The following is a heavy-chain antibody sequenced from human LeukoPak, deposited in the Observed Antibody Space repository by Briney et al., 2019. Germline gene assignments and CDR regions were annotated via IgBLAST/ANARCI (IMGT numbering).Heavy chain of an antibody. D-gene: IGHD2-2*01. CDR3: ARGNRYCSSTSCYYFDL. V-gene: IGHV3-74*01. J-gene: IGHJ2*01. CDR1: GFTFSSYW. CDR2: INSDGSST. Sequence: PGGSLRLSCAASGFTFSSYWMHWVRQAPGKGLVWVSRINSDGSSTSYADSVKGRLTISRDNAKNTLYLQMNSLRAEDTAVYYCARGNRYCSSTSCYYFDLWGRGTLVTVSS.